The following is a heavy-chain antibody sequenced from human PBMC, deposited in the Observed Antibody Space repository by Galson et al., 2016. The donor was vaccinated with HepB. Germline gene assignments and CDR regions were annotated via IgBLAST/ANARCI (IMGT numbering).Heavy chain of an antibody. J-gene: IGHJ4*02. CDR2: SNAGNGNT. Sequence: QSGAEVKKTGESLKISCKASGYPFSDYGLHWLRQAPGQRFEWMGWSNAGNGNTKYSQAFQGRVTITRDPSASTAYMELSSLRYEDMAVYYCARARYSSSLSPFDFWGQGTLVTVSS. V-gene: IGHV1-3*02. CDR1: GYPFSDYG. CDR3: ARARYSSSLSPFDF. D-gene: IGHD6-13*01.